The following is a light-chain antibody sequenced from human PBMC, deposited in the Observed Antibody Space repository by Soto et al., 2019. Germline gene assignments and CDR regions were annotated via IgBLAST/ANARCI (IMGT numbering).Light chain of an antibody. CDR1: QDISVY. CDR3: QQTYNTRPST. V-gene: IGKV1-39*01. Sequence: DIQLTQSPSSLSASVGETVTVTCQASQDISVYLNWYHATPRKAPTLLIYDASNLKKGVPSRISVSGSGTDLTLTISSLQPADSATYDCQQTYNTRPSTFGQGPRLEI. J-gene: IGKJ5*01. CDR2: DAS.